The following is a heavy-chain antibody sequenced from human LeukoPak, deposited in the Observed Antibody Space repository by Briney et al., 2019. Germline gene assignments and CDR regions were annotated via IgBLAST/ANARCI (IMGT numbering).Heavy chain of an antibody. V-gene: IGHV3-21*01. CDR2: ISSSSSYI. J-gene: IGHJ3*02. CDR3: ARDLTHDAFDI. Sequence: GGSLRLSCAASGFTFSSYSMNWVRQAPGKGLEWVSSISSSSSYIYYADSVKGRFTISRDNAKSSLYLQMNSLRAEDTAVYYCARDLTHDAFDIWGQGTMVTVSS. D-gene: IGHD1-14*01. CDR1: GFTFSSYS.